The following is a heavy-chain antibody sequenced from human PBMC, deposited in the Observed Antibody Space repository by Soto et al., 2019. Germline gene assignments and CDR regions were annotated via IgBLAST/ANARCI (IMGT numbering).Heavy chain of an antibody. J-gene: IGHJ4*02. Sequence: QAQLVQSGAEVKKPGSSVKVSCKASGGTFSSYAISWVRQAPGQGLEWMGGIIPIFGTANYAQKFQGRVTITADESTSTAYMELSSLRSEDTAVYYCRGQPPKLPQQLDDYWGQGTLVTVSS. V-gene: IGHV1-69*01. CDR2: IIPIFGTA. D-gene: IGHD6-13*01. CDR1: GGTFSSYA. CDR3: RGQPPKLPQQLDDY.